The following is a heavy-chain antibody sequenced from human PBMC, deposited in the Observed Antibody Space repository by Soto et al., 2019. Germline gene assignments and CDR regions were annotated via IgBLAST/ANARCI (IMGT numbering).Heavy chain of an antibody. CDR3: VRVVAIPGYPDN. V-gene: IGHV1-69*14. CDR1: GATFSSYA. D-gene: IGHD5-12*01. CDR2: IVPTVDTS. J-gene: IGHJ4*02. Sequence: QVQLVQSGAEVRQPASSVKVSCKTSGATFSSYAITWVRQAPGQGLEWMGGIVPTVDTSTYAQKFQGRVKIIADKFTNTVYMELSSLRSDDTAVYYCVRVVAIPGYPDNWGQGTLVTVSS.